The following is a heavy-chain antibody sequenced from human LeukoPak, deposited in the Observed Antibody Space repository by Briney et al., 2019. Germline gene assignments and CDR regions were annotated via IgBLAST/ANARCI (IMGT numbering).Heavy chain of an antibody. CDR2: ISWNSGSI. D-gene: IGHD3-3*01. V-gene: IGHV3-9*01. J-gene: IGHJ4*02. CDR3: ARVRTRVTIFGVVTPDYFDY. CDR1: GFTFDDYA. Sequence: GGSLRLFCAASGFTFDDYAMHWVRHAPGKGLEWVSGISWNSGSIGYADSVKGRFTISRDNAKNSLYLQMNSLRAEDTAVYYCARVRTRVTIFGVVTPDYFDYWGQGTLVTVSS.